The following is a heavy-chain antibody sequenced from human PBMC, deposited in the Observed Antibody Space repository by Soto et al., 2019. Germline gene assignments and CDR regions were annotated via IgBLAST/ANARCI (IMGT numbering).Heavy chain of an antibody. Sequence: ASVKVSCKASGYTFTSYAMHWVRQAPGQRLEWMGWINAGNCNTKYSQKFQGRVSITRDTSASTAYMELGSLRSEDTAVYYCTKPRSGLQWPPFDPWGHGTLVTAPQ. CDR3: TKPRSGLQWPPFDP. D-gene: IGHD6-19*01. J-gene: IGHJ5*02. CDR2: INAGNCNT. V-gene: IGHV1-3*01. CDR1: GYTFTSYA.